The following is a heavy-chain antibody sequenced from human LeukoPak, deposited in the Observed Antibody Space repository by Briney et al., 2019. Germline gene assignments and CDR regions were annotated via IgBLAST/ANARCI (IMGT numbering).Heavy chain of an antibody. D-gene: IGHD5-24*01. CDR2: IKQDGSEK. CDR3: ARDLDGFFDY. CDR1: GFTFSNYW. J-gene: IGHJ4*02. Sequence: GGSLRLSCAASGFTFSNYWMSWVRQAPGKGLEWVANIKQDGSEKYYVDSVKGRFTISRDNAKNSLYLQINSLRAEDTAVYYCARDLDGFFDYWGQGALVTVSS. V-gene: IGHV3-7*01.